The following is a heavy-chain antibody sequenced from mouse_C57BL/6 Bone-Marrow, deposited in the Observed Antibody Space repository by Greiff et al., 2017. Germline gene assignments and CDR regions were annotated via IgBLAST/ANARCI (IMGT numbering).Heavy chain of an antibody. V-gene: IGHV1-55*01. Sequence: QVQLQQPGAELVKPGASVKMSCKASGYTFTSYWITWVKQRPGQGLEWIGDIYPGSGSTNDNEKFKSKATLTVDTSSSTAYMQLSSLTSEDSAVYYCARGNYYYGSSFHFDYWGQGTTLTVSS. J-gene: IGHJ2*01. CDR3: ARGNYYYGSSFHFDY. CDR1: GYTFTSYW. CDR2: IYPGSGST. D-gene: IGHD1-1*01.